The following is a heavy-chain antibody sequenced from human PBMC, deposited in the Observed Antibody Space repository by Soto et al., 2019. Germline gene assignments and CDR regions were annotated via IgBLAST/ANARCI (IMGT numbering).Heavy chain of an antibody. Sequence: ASGKVSCKASGYTFTGYYMYWVRQAPGQGLEWMGWINPNSGGTNYAQKFQGRVTMTRDTSISTAYMELSRLRSDDTAVYYCARDIVATIGSYGMDVWGQGTTVTVSS. J-gene: IGHJ6*02. D-gene: IGHD5-12*01. V-gene: IGHV1-2*02. CDR1: GYTFTGYY. CDR2: INPNSGGT. CDR3: ARDIVATIGSYGMDV.